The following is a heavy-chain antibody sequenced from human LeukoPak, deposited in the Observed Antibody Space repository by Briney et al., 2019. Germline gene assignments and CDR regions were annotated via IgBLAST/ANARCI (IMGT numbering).Heavy chain of an antibody. J-gene: IGHJ4*02. Sequence: SETLSLTCAVSGYSITSSSWWGWIRQPPGKGLEWIGYIYHSGTTYYNPSLQSRVTMSVDTSKNQFSLKLSSVTAVDTAVYHCAREAMYSYGNNFDYWGQGTLVTVSS. CDR3: AREAMYSYGNNFDY. V-gene: IGHV4-28*03. D-gene: IGHD5-18*01. CDR1: GYSITSSSW. CDR2: IYHSGTT.